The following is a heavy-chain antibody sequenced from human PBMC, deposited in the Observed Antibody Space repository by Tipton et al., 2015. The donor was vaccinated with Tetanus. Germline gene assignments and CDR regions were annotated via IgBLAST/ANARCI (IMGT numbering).Heavy chain of an antibody. Sequence: TLSLTCAVSGGSSSSFYWSWIRQSPGGGLEWVGEINQRGTTYNPSLKSRVTISLDTSKTHFYLNLSSVTAADTAVYYCARPIKQWLVPVDSWGQGTLVTVSS. CDR2: INQRGTT. CDR3: ARPIKQWLVPVDS. V-gene: IGHV4-34*01. D-gene: IGHD6-19*01. J-gene: IGHJ4*02. CDR1: GGSSSSFY.